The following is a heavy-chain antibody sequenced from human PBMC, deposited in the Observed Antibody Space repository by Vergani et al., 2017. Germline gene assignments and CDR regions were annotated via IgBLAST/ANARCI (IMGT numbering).Heavy chain of an antibody. CDR2: ISGSGGST. CDR3: AKDASGIAAAGDYFDY. J-gene: IGHJ4*02. V-gene: IGHV3-23*01. CDR1: GFTFRSYA. Sequence: EVQLLESGGGLVQPGGSLRLSCAASGFTFRSYAMRWVRPAPGKGLEWVSAISGSGGSTYYADSVKVRFTISRDNSKNTLYLQMNSLRAEDTAVYYCAKDASGIAAAGDYFDYWGQGTLVTVSS. D-gene: IGHD6-13*01.